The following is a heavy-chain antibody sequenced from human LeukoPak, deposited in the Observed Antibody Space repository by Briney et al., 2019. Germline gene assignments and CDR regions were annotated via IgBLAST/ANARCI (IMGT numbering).Heavy chain of an antibody. Sequence: PSETLSLTCTVSGGSISSSSYYWGWIRQPPGKGLEWIGSICYSGSTYYNPSLKSRATISVDTSKNQFSLKLSSVTAADTAVYYCARGLVVPAAILGYYYYYGMDVWGQGTTVTVSS. CDR3: ARGLVVPAAILGYYYYYGMDV. V-gene: IGHV4-39*01. J-gene: IGHJ6*02. CDR1: GGSISSSSYY. CDR2: ICYSGST. D-gene: IGHD2-2*02.